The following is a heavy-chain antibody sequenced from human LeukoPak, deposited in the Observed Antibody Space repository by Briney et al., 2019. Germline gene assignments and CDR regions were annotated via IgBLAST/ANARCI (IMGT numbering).Heavy chain of an antibody. D-gene: IGHD6-19*01. CDR2: ISAYNGNT. Sequence: ASVKVSRKASGYTFTSYGISWVRQAPGQGLEWMGWISAYNGNTNYAQKLQGRVTMTTDTSTSTAYMELRSLRSDDTAVYYCARGSSGWYIEYAFDIWGQGTMVTVSS. CDR3: ARGSSGWYIEYAFDI. CDR1: GYTFTSYG. V-gene: IGHV1-18*01. J-gene: IGHJ3*02.